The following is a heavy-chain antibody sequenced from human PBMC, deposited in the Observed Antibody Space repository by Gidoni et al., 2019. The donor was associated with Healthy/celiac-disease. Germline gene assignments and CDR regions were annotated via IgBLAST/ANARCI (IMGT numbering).Heavy chain of an antibody. J-gene: IGHJ6*02. CDR1: GGSFSGYY. CDR3: ARGGIVGATGDYYYGMDV. V-gene: IGHV4-34*01. Sequence: QVQLQQWGAGLLKPSETLSLTCAVYGGSFSGYYWSWIRQPPGKGLEWIGEINHSGSTNYNPSLKSRVTISVDTSKNQFSLKLSSVTAADTAVYYCARGGIVGATGDYYYGMDVWGQGTTVTVSS. CDR2: INHSGST. D-gene: IGHD1-26*01.